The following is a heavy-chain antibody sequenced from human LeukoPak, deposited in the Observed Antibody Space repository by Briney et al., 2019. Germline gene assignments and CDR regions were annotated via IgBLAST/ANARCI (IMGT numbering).Heavy chain of an antibody. J-gene: IGHJ4*02. CDR1: GFMFSSYA. V-gene: IGHV3-74*01. Sequence: GGSLRLSCAASGFMFSSYALTWVRQAPGKGLVWVSRINGDGGSRNYADSVKGRFTISRDNAKNTLYLQMSSLRAEDTAVYYCASASSHRTAAGGDYWGQGTLVTVST. CDR2: INGDGGSR. CDR3: ASASSHRTAAGGDY. D-gene: IGHD6-13*01.